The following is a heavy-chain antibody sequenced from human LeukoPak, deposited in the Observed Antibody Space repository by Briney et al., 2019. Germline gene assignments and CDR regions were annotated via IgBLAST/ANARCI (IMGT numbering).Heavy chain of an antibody. Sequence: PSQTLSLTCTVSGGSINSADHYWSWIRQPPGKGLEWVGYIFSTGSTYYNPSLQSRLTISLGKSTNQFFLKLTSVTAADTAVYYCARDRGGWLRPYFDSWGQGTLVTASS. CDR1: GGSINSADHY. CDR2: IFSTGST. V-gene: IGHV4-30-4*08. J-gene: IGHJ4*02. D-gene: IGHD5-12*01. CDR3: ARDRGGWLRPYFDS.